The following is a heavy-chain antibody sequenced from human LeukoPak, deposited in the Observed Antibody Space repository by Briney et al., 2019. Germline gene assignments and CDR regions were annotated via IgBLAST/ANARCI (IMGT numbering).Heavy chain of an antibody. CDR3: ARGRSYDFWSGPIPPYGMDV. CDR1: GYTFTSYD. CDR2: GNPNSGNT. V-gene: IGHV1-8*01. J-gene: IGHJ6*02. Sequence: ASVTVSCKGSGYTFTSYDINWVRQATGQGLEWMGWGNPNSGNTGYAQKFQGRVTMIRNTSISTAYMELSSLRSEDTAVYYCARGRSYDFWSGPIPPYGMDVWGQGTTVTVSS. D-gene: IGHD3-3*01.